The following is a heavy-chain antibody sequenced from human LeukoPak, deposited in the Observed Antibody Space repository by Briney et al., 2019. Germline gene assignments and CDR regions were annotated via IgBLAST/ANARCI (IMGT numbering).Heavy chain of an antibody. D-gene: IGHD2-2*01. CDR1: GLTFSSYE. J-gene: IGHJ4*02. V-gene: IGHV3-48*03. CDR2: ISSSGSTI. CDR3: ARFAYCSSTSCLDY. Sequence: GSLRLSCAASGLTFSSYEMNWVRQAPGKGLEWVSYISSSGSTIYYADSVKGRFTISRDNAKNSLYLQMNSLRAEDTAVYYCARFAYCSSTSCLDYWGQGTLVTVSS.